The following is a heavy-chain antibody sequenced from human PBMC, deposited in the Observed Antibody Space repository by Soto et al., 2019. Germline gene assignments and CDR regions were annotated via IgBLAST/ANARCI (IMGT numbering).Heavy chain of an antibody. CDR1: GYGFTTYG. J-gene: IGHJ4*02. D-gene: IGHD1-1*01. CDR2: ISAHNGNT. Sequence: QVHLVQSGAEVKKPGASVKVSCKGSGYGFTTYGITWVRQAPGQGLEWMAWISAHNGNTNYAQKVQGRVTVTRDTSTSTAYMELRSLRYGDTGVYYCARGRYGDYWGQGALVTVSS. CDR3: ARGRYGDY. V-gene: IGHV1-18*01.